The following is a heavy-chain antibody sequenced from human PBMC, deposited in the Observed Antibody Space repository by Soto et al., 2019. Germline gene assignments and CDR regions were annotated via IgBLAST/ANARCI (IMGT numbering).Heavy chain of an antibody. CDR2: INHSGST. D-gene: IGHD1-1*01. V-gene: IGHV4-34*01. Sequence: QVQLQQWGAGLLKPSETLSLTCAVYGGSFSGYYWSWIRQPPGQGLEWIGEINHSGSTNYNPSLKIRVTISVDTSKTQFSLKLSSVTAADTAVYYCAREYKGDYWGQGSLGTFSS. CDR1: GGSFSGYY. CDR3: AREYKGDY. J-gene: IGHJ4*02.